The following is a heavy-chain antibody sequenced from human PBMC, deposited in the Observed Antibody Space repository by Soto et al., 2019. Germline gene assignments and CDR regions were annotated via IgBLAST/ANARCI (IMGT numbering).Heavy chain of an antibody. Sequence: SETLSLTCAVSGGSISSGGYSWSWIRQPPGKGLEWIGYIYHSGSTYYNPSLKSRVTISVDRSKNQFPLKLSSVTAADTAVYYCARVPDRWGQGTLVTVPQ. J-gene: IGHJ5*02. V-gene: IGHV4-30-2*01. CDR2: IYHSGST. CDR1: GGSISSGGYS. D-gene: IGHD2-2*01. CDR3: ARVPDR.